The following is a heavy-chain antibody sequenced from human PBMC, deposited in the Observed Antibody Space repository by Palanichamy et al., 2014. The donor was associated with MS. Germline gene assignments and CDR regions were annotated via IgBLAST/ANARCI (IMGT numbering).Heavy chain of an antibody. Sequence: QVQLVQSGAEVKRPGASVKVSCRPSGYTFSDYFLYWVRQAPGQGLEWMGWINPDTGDTIHAHKFQGRVTMTRDTSITTVYMDLTRLTSDDTAVYYCARAIKGFCSGGACYYYYGVDVWGPGTTVTVSS. CDR2: INPDTGDT. J-gene: IGHJ6*02. CDR1: GYTFSDYF. CDR3: ARAIKGFCSGGACYYYYGVDV. D-gene: IGHD2-15*01. V-gene: IGHV1-2*02.